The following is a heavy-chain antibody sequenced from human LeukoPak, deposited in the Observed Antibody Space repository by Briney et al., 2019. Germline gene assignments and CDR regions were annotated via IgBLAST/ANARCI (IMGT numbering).Heavy chain of an antibody. J-gene: IGHJ5*02. CDR1: GYSFTSYW. D-gene: IGHD1-7*01. CDR2: IYPGDSDT. V-gene: IGHV5-51*01. CDR3: ARHQTTDNWNYRVEWLDP. Sequence: GESLQISCKGSGYSFTSYWIGWVRQLPGKGLEWMGIIYPGDSDTRYSPSFQGQVTISADKSISTAYLQWSSLKASDTAMYYCARHQTTDNWNYRVEWLDPWGQGTLVTVSS.